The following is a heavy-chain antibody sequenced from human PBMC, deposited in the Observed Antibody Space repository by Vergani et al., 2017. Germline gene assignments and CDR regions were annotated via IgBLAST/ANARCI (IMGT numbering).Heavy chain of an antibody. D-gene: IGHD3-22*01. Sequence: EVQLVESGGGLVQPGRSLRLSCAASGFTFDEYAMHWVRPAPGKGLEWVSGISWNSGSIGYADSVKGRFTISRANAKNSLYLQMNSLRAEDTALYYCAKDGECYYDGEVFDYWGQGTLVTVSS. V-gene: IGHV3-9*01. J-gene: IGHJ4*02. CDR3: AKDGECYYDGEVFDY. CDR2: ISWNSGSI. CDR1: GFTFDEYA.